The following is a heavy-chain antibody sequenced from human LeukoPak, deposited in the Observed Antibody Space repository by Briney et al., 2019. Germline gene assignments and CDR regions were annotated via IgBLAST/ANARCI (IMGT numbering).Heavy chain of an antibody. CDR2: IISIFGTA. D-gene: IGHD1-26*01. V-gene: IGHV1-69*06. CDR1: GGTFTIYA. J-gene: IGHJ4*02. Sequence: ASVIVCSTASGGTFTIYAIRWVRQARGQGLEWMGGIISIFGTANTSQTSHGRLTITADKSTSTAYMELSSLRAEDTAVYYCAKDSRWDLTRLFDNWGQGTLVIVSS. CDR3: AKDSRWDLTRLFDN.